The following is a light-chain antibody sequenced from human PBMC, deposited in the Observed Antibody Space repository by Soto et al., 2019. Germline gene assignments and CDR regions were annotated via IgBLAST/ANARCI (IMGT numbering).Light chain of an antibody. CDR3: CSYAGSSTYV. V-gene: IGLV2-23*01. Sequence: QSALTQPASVYASPGQSITISCTGTSSDVGSYNLVSWYQQHPGKAPKLVIYEGSKRPSGVSNRFSGSKSGNTASLTISGLQAEDEADYYCCSYAGSSTYVFGTGTKVTVL. CDR1: SSDVGSYNL. J-gene: IGLJ1*01. CDR2: EGS.